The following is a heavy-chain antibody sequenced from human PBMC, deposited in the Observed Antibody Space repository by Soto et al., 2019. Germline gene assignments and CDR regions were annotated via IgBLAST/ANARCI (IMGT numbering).Heavy chain of an antibody. Sequence: GGSLRLSCAASGFTFSSYAMHWVRQAPGKGLEWVAVISYDGSNKYYADSVKGRFTISRDNSKNTLYLQMNSLRAEDTAVYYCARDSSGMDVWGQGTTVTVSS. V-gene: IGHV3-30-3*01. CDR1: GFTFSSYA. CDR3: ARDSSGMDV. J-gene: IGHJ6*02. CDR2: ISYDGSNK.